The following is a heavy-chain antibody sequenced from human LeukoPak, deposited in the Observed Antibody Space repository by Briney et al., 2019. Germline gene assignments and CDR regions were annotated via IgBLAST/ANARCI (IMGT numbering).Heavy chain of an antibody. V-gene: IGHV3-30*03. Sequence: QPGGSLRLSCAASGFTFRTYGMQWVRQAPGKGLEWVAVIAFDGSIKHYADSVKGRFTISRDNAKNSLYLQMNSLRAEDTAVYYCARGAYCGGDCHAEAQFDPWGQGTLVTVSS. CDR2: IAFDGSIK. J-gene: IGHJ5*02. CDR3: ARGAYCGGDCHAEAQFDP. D-gene: IGHD2-21*02. CDR1: GFTFRTYG.